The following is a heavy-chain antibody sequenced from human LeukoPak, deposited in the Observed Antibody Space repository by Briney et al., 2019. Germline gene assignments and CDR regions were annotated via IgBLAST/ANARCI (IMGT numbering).Heavy chain of an antibody. J-gene: IGHJ4*02. CDR1: GFTFSSYG. D-gene: IGHD1-26*01. Sequence: GGSLRLSCAASGFTFSSYGMSWVRQAPGKGLEWVSAISGSGGSTYYADSVKGRFTISRDNSKNSLYLQMSSLTAADTAVYYCAKDRSIGTYYTFDHWGQGTLVTVSS. CDR3: AKDRSIGTYYTFDH. CDR2: ISGSGGST. V-gene: IGHV3-23*01.